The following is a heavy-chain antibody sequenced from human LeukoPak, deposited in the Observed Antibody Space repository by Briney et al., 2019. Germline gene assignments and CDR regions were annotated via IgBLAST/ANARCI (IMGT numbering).Heavy chain of an antibody. CDR3: ARATMVRGVSDAFDI. CDR1: GGSISSSNW. V-gene: IGHV4-4*02. CDR2: IYHSGST. J-gene: IGHJ3*02. D-gene: IGHD3-10*01. Sequence: SGTLSLTCAVSGGSISSSNWWSWVRQPPGKGLEWIGEIYHSGSTNYNPSRKSRVTISVDKSKNQFSLKLSSVTAADTAVYYCARATMVRGVSDAFDIWGQGTMVTVSS.